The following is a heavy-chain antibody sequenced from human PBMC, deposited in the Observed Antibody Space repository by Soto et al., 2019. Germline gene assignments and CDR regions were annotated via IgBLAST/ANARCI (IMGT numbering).Heavy chain of an antibody. CDR3: VRHCPNYYDTGGYYNWFDP. CDR1: GGSISSSSYY. Sequence: SETLSLTCTVSGGSISSSSYYWGWIRQPPGKGLEWIGSIYNSGSTYYNPSLKSRVTISVDTSKNQFSLNLSSVTAADTAVYYCVRHCPNYYDTGGYYNWFDPWGQGTLVTVSS. V-gene: IGHV4-39*01. CDR2: IYNSGST. D-gene: IGHD3-22*01. J-gene: IGHJ5*02.